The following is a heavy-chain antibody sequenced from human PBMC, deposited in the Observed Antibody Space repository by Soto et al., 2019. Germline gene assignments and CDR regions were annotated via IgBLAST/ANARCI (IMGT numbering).Heavy chain of an antibody. CDR1: GFTFSSYG. CDR2: IWYDGSNK. D-gene: IGHD4-17*01. CDR3: ARQDYGDYSGAFDI. V-gene: IGHV3-33*01. J-gene: IGHJ3*02. Sequence: QAQLVESGGGVVQPGRSLRLSCAASGFTFSSYGMHWVRQAPGKGLEWVAVIWYDGSNKYYADSVKGRFTISRDNSKNTLYLQMNSLRAEDTAVYYCARQDYGDYSGAFDIWGQGTMVTVSS.